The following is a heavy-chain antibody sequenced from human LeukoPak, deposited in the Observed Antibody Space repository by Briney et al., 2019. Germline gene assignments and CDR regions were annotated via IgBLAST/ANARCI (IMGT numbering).Heavy chain of an antibody. V-gene: IGHV3-23*01. CDR2: ISGSGGST. CDR3: AKDRSFYSRPSDAFDI. D-gene: IGHD4-11*01. J-gene: IGHJ3*02. CDR1: GFTFSSYA. Sequence: PGGSLRLSCAASGFTFSSYAMSWVRQAPGKGLEWVSAISGSGGSTYYADSVKGRFTISRDNSKNTLYLQMNSLRAEDTAVYYCAKDRSFYSRPSDAFDIWGQGTMVTVSS.